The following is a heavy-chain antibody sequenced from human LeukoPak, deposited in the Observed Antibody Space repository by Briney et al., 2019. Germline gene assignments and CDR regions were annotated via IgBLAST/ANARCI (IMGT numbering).Heavy chain of an antibody. J-gene: IGHJ4*02. CDR2: IYGSGGST. V-gene: IGHV3-23*01. Sequence: GGSLRLSCAASVFTFSSYAMSWVRQAPGKGVEWVSAIYGSGGSTYYADSVKGRFTIPRDNSKNTLYLQMNSLRAEDTAVYYRPKSSLRVTRRMTTVTYFDYWGQGTLVIVSS. D-gene: IGHD4-17*01. CDR3: PKSSLRVTRRMTTVTYFDY. CDR1: VFTFSSYA.